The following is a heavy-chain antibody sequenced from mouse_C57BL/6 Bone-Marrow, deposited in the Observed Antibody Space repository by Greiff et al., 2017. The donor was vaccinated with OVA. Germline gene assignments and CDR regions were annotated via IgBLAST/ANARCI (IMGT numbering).Heavy chain of an antibody. CDR3: ARQHYYGSRDWYFDV. D-gene: IGHD1-1*01. CDR1: EYEFPSHD. Sequence: EVKLVESGGGLVQPGESLKLSCESNEYEFPSHDMSWVRKTPEKRLELVAAIYSDGGSTYYPDTMERRFIISRDNTKKTLYLQMSSLRSEDTALYYCARQHYYGSRDWYFDVWGTGTTVTVSS. CDR2: IYSDGGST. J-gene: IGHJ1*03. V-gene: IGHV5-2*01.